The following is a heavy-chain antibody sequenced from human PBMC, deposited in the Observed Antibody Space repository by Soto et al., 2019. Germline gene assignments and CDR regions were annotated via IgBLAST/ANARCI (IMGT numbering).Heavy chain of an antibody. Sequence: QVQLVESGGGVVQPGRSLRLSCAASGFTFSSYGMHWVRQAPGKGLEWVAVISYDGSNKYYADSVKGRFTISRDNSKNTLYLQMNSLRAEDTAVYYCAKDGGKKWLVWYFQHWCQGTLVTVSS. CDR3: AKDGGKKWLVWYFQH. D-gene: IGHD6-19*01. J-gene: IGHJ1*01. CDR2: ISYDGSNK. CDR1: GFTFSSYG. V-gene: IGHV3-30*18.